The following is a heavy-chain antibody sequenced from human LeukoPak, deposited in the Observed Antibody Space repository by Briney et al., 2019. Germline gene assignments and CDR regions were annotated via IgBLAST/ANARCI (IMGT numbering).Heavy chain of an antibody. CDR1: GFTFSSYA. V-gene: IGHV3-30*04. CDR2: MSYDGSNK. CDR3: ARGVTAVAGIDY. D-gene: IGHD6-19*01. Sequence: GGSLRLSCAASGFTFSSYAMHWVRQAPGKGLEWVAVMSYDGSNKYYADSVKGRFTISRDNSKNTLYLQMNSLRAEDTAVYYCARGVTAVAGIDYWGQGTLVTVSS. J-gene: IGHJ4*02.